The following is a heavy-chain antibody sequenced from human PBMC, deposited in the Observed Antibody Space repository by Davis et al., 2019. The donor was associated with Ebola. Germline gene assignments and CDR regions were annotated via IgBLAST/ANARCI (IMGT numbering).Heavy chain of an antibody. Sequence: ASVKVSCKASGYTFTSYYMHWVRQAPGQRLEWMGWINDGNGHTKYSQKFLGRVIITRDTSARTAYMELSSLRSEDTAVYYCARDGGGWVWSGYFMDVWGQGTTVTVSS. CDR1: GYTFTSYY. CDR2: INDGNGHT. V-gene: IGHV1-3*01. D-gene: IGHD3-3*01. CDR3: ARDGGGWVWSGYFMDV. J-gene: IGHJ6*02.